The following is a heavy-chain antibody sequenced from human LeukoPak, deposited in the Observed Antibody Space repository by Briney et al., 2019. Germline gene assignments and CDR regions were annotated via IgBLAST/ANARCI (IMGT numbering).Heavy chain of an antibody. CDR1: GFTFDDYA. Sequence: GGSLRLSCAASGFTFDDYAMHWVRQVPGKGLEWVSGISGNSGSIGYADFVKGRFTISRDNGKKSLYLLMNSLRPEDTALYYCAKDQGGYNQLFDYWGPGTLVTVSS. D-gene: IGHD5-24*01. V-gene: IGHV3-9*01. CDR2: ISGNSGSI. CDR3: AKDQGGYNQLFDY. J-gene: IGHJ4*02.